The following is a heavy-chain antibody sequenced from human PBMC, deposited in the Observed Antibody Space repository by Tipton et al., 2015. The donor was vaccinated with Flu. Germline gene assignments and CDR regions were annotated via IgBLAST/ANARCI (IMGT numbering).Heavy chain of an antibody. Sequence: VQLVQSGGGLVKPGGSLRLSCAASGFTFSNAWMNWVRQAPGKGLEWVGRIKTKTDGGTTDYAAPVKGRFTISRDDSKNTLYLQMNSLKTEDTAVYYCTTDGEYCSSTTCYAGGTDYWGQGTLVTVSS. CDR1: GFTFSNAW. CDR2: IKTKTDGGTT. CDR3: TTDGEYCSSTTCYAGGTDY. D-gene: IGHD2-2*01. V-gene: IGHV3-15*01. J-gene: IGHJ4*02.